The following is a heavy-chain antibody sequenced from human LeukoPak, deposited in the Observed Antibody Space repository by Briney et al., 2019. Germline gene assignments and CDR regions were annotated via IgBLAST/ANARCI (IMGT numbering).Heavy chain of an antibody. CDR2: INPDGGST. V-gene: IGHV1-46*01. D-gene: IGHD6-13*01. CDR1: GYTFTSYW. CDR3: ARAPRNSSTMLDF. J-gene: IGHJ4*02. Sequence: ASVKVSCKASGYTFTSYWIQWVRQAPGQGLEWMGLINPDGGSTAYAHRFQGRVIMTRDTSTSTAYMDLSSLRSEDTAVYHCARAPRNSSTMLDFWGQGTLVTVSS.